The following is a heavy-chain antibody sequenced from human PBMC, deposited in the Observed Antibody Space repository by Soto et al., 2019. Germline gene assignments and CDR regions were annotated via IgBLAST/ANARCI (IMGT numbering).Heavy chain of an antibody. D-gene: IGHD6-6*01. CDR2: IYYSGST. J-gene: IGHJ4*02. V-gene: IGHV4-59*01. Sequence: PSETLSLTCTVSGGSISDFYWSWIRQPPGKGLEWIGYIYYSGSTNYNPSLKSRVTISVDTSENQFSLNLRSMSPADTAVYYCARVGGLAARTFDYWGPGTLVTVSS. CDR3: ARVGGLAARTFDY. CDR1: GGSISDFY.